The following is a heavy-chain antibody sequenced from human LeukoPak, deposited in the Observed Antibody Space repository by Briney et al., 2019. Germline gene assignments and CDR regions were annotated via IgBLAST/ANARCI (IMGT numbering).Heavy chain of an antibody. D-gene: IGHD4-17*01. CDR3: ARGAYGDYWKYYFDY. CDR2: INAGSGNT. J-gene: IGHJ4*02. CDR1: GYTFTSYG. V-gene: IGHV1-3*03. Sequence: ASVKVSCKASGYTFTSYGISWVRQAPGQRLEWMGWINAGSGNTKYSQEFQGRVTFTRDTSASTAYMYLSSLRSDDMAVYHCARGAYGDYWKYYFDYWGQGTLVTVSS.